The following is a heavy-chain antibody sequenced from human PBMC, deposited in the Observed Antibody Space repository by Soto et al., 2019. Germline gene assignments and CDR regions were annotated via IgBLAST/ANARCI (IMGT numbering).Heavy chain of an antibody. CDR3: AKDKTGSFGGVTVFDI. V-gene: IGHV3-23*01. D-gene: IGHD3-16*02. CDR2: ISSSGGSI. J-gene: IGHJ3*02. Sequence: PGGSLRLSCAASAFTFSSYAMRWVRQAPGKGLGWVSTISSSGGSIYYADSVKGRFTISRDNSKNTLYLQINSLRAEDTAVYYCAKDKTGSFGGVTVFDIWGQGTMVTVSS. CDR1: AFTFSSYA.